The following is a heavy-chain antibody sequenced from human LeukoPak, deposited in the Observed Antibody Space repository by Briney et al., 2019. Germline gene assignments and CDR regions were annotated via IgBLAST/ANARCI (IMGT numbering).Heavy chain of an antibody. CDR1: GFTFSSYG. CDR3: AKGISRGAEYFQH. J-gene: IGHJ1*01. D-gene: IGHD3-3*02. V-gene: IGHV3-30*18. CDR2: ISYDGSNK. Sequence: TGGSLRLSCAASGFTFSSYGMHWVRQAPGKGLEWVAVISYDGSNKYYADSVKGRFTISRDTSKNTLYLQMNSLRAEDTAVYYCAKGISRGAEYFQHWGQGTLVTVSS.